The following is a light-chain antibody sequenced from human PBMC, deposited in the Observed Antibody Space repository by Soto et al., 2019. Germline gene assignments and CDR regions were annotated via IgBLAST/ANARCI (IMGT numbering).Light chain of an antibody. CDR2: GAA. CDR1: QSVFSS. Sequence: GMKQSPATLSVYKGERATLSCRASQSVFSSLAWYQQKPGQAPRLLIYGAATRATGIPARFSGSGSGTEFTLTISSLQSEDFAVYYCQQYHNWPAFGHRTKADI. CDR3: QQYHNWPA. J-gene: IGKJ1*01. V-gene: IGKV3-15*01.